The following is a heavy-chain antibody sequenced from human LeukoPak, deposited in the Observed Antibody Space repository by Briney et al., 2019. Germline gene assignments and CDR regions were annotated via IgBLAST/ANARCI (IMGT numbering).Heavy chain of an antibody. J-gene: IGHJ4*02. CDR2: TTRSESRI. Sequence: GGSLRLSCVASGFTFSNYYMSWGRQAPGKGLKWVAYTTRSESRIHYADSVRGRFTISRDNAKNSLYLQMNNLRADDTAVYYCARVVYSSLMDVWGQGTLVTVSS. CDR3: ARVVYSSLMDV. CDR1: GFTFSNYY. D-gene: IGHD6-13*01. V-gene: IGHV3-11*01.